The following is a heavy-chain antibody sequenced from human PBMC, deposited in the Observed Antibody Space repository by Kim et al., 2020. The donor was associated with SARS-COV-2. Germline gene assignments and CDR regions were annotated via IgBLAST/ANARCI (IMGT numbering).Heavy chain of an antibody. D-gene: IGHD3-10*01. J-gene: IGHJ5*02. V-gene: IGHV2-5*01. CDR2: EEK. Sequence: EEKRYSPSLKSRLTITKDTSKHQVVLTMTNMDPVDTATYYCAHHYPGWFDPWGQGTLVTVSS. CDR3: AHHYPGWFDP.